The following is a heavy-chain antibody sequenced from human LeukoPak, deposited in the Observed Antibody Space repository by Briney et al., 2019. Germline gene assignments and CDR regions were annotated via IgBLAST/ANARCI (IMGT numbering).Heavy chain of an antibody. CDR1: GFTFSNYW. Sequence: QPGGSLRLSCAASGFTFSNYWMTWVRQAPGKGLEWVAHINQDGSKEYYMDSVKARFTISRDNAKNSLSLQMNSLRSEDTGVYYCFRDGGVSGYDLLDYWGQGTLVTVSS. CDR3: FRDGGVSGYDLLDY. CDR2: INQDGSKE. J-gene: IGHJ4*02. V-gene: IGHV3-7*01. D-gene: IGHD5-12*01.